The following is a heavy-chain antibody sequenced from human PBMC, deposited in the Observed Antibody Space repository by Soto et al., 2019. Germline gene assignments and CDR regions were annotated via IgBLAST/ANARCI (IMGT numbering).Heavy chain of an antibody. V-gene: IGHV5-51*01. CDR2: IYPGDSDT. CDR3: ARYGTSSWYGMDV. CDR1: GYTFTSYW. D-gene: IGHD6-13*01. J-gene: IGHJ6*02. Sequence: EALKISCKVSGYTFTSYWIAGVRQMLGKGLEWMGIIYPGDSDTRYSPPFQGQVTMSVDKSISTAYLQWSSLKASDNAIYYCARYGTSSWYGMDVWGQGTTVTVSS.